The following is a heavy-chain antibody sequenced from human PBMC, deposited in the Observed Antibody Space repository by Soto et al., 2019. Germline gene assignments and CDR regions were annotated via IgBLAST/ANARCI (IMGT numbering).Heavy chain of an antibody. V-gene: IGHV3-23*01. J-gene: IGHJ3*02. Sequence: EVQLLESGGGLVQPGGSLRLSCAASGFTFSTSGMSWVRQAPGKGLEWGSSISGSGDYTNYADSVKGRFIISRDNSKNTLYLQINSLTAEDTAVYYCRNHGGFDIWGQGTMVAVSS. CDR1: GFTFSTSG. D-gene: IGHD4-17*01. CDR2: ISGSGDYT. CDR3: RNHGGFDI.